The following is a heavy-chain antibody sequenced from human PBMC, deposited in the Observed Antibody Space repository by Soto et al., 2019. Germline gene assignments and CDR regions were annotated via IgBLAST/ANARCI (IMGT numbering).Heavy chain of an antibody. CDR2: IAEGGST. CDR3: AKRVAYSSSSAYFEY. D-gene: IGHD6-6*01. Sequence: LRLSCAASGFTFSNSGMAWVRQAPGKGLEWVSSIAEGGSTFYGDSVKGRFTISRDKSQNTLYLQMNSLRADDTAVYYCAKRVAYSSSSAYFEYWGQGTLVTVSS. V-gene: IGHV3-23*01. CDR1: GFTFSNSG. J-gene: IGHJ4*02.